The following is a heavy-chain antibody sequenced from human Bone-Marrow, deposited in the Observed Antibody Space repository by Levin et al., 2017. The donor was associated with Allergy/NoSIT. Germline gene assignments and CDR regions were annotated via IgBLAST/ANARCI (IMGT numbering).Heavy chain of an antibody. CDR1: GFPFSRYG. D-gene: IGHD4-17*01. J-gene: IGHJ4*02. Sequence: AGGSLRLSCVASGFPFSRYGMHWVRQAPGKGLEWVAAIWYDGTNEYYAESVKGRFTISRDNSKKMLYLQMTRLRPEDTAVYYCGGAYGDYDVDYWGQGTLVIVSA. CDR3: GGAYGDYDVDY. CDR2: IWYDGTNE. V-gene: IGHV3-33*01.